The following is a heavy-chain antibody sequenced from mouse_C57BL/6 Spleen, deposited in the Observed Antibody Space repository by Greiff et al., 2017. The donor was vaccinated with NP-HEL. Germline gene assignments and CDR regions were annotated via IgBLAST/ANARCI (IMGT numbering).Heavy chain of an antibody. J-gene: IGHJ4*01. D-gene: IGHD1-1*01. CDR2: IDPETGGT. Sequence: QVQLQQSGAELVRPGASVTLSCKASGYTFTDYEMHWVKQTPVHGLEWIGAIDPETGGTAYNQKFKGKAILTADKSSSTAYMELRSLTSEDSAVYYWTRYYKDDVMDYWGQGTSVTVSS. V-gene: IGHV1-15*01. CDR3: TRYYKDDVMDY. CDR1: GYTFTDYE.